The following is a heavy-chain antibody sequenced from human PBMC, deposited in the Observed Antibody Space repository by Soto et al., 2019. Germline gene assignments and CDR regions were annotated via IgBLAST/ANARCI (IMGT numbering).Heavy chain of an antibody. CDR3: AKGSRTYDYDWGTYRYDVDY. CDR1: GFTFSTYG. CDR2: ISYDGSNK. Sequence: QVQLVESGGGVVQPGRSLRLSCAVSGFTFSTYGMHWVRQAPGKGLEWVAVISYDGSNKYYADSVKGRFTISRDNSKNTLYLQMNSLRAEDKAVYYCAKGSRTYDYDWGTYRYDVDYWGQGTLVTVSS. J-gene: IGHJ4*02. D-gene: IGHD3-16*01. V-gene: IGHV3-30*18.